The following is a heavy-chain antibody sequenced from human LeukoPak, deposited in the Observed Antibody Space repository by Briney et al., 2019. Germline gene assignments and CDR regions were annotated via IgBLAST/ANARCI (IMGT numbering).Heavy chain of an antibody. J-gene: IGHJ4*02. V-gene: IGHV3-23*01. CDR1: GFTFSNYA. CDR2: IGSLSIGS. CDR3: AKEIGPAAMFY. D-gene: IGHD2-2*01. Sequence: GGSLRLSCAASGFTFSNYAMSWVRQAPGKGLEWVSGIGSLSIGSYYADSVKGRFTISRDNSKNTLYLQMNSLRAEDTAVYYCAKEIGPAAMFYWGQGTLITVSS.